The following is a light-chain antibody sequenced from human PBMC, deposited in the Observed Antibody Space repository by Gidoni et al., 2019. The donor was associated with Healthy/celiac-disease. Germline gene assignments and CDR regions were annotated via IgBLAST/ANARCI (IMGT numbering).Light chain of an antibody. CDR3: QSYDSSLSVV. Sequence: QSVLTQPPSVSGPPGQRVTISCTGSSSNIGAGYDVHWYQQLPGTAPKLLIYGNSNRPSWVPDRFSGPKSGTSASLAITGLQAEDEADYYCQSYDSSLSVVFGGGTKLTVL. J-gene: IGLJ2*01. CDR1: SSNIGAGYD. V-gene: IGLV1-40*01. CDR2: GNS.